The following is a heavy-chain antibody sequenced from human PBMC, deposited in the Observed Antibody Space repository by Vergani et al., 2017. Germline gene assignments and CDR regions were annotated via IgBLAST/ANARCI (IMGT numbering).Heavy chain of an antibody. Sequence: QVQLVQSGAEVKKPGSSVKLSCKASGGTFSSYAISWVRQAPGQGLEWMGGIIPIFGTANYAQKFQGRVTITADESTSTAYMKLSSLRSEDTAVYYCVMGYDSNYYYHMDGWGEGTTVTVSS. V-gene: IGHV1-69*01. CDR1: GGTFSSYA. J-gene: IGHJ6*03. CDR2: IIPIFGTA. CDR3: VMGYDSNYYYHMDG. D-gene: IGHD5-12*01.